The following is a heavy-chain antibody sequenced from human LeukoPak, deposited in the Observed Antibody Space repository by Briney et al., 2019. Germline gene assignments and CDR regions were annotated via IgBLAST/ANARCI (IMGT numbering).Heavy chain of an antibody. CDR1: GFTFSSYA. V-gene: IGHV3-23*01. D-gene: IGHD2-15*01. Sequence: GGSLRLSCAASGFTFSSYAMSWVRQAPGKGLEWVSAISGSGGSTYYADSVKGRFTISRDNSKNTLYLQMNSLRAEDTAVYYCAKAGCSGGSCSDGLDVWGKGTTVTVSS. CDR2: ISGSGGST. J-gene: IGHJ6*04. CDR3: AKAGCSGGSCSDGLDV.